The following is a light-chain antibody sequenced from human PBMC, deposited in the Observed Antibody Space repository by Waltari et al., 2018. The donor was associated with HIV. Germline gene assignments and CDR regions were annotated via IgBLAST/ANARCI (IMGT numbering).Light chain of an antibody. Sequence: EIVLTQSPATLSLSPGERVTLSCRASQSVSDYLAWYQQKPGQAPRLLIYDASNRATGIPARFSGSGSGTDFTLTISSLEPEDFAVYYCQQRTNWPPWTFGQGTKVEVK. CDR3: QQRTNWPPWT. V-gene: IGKV3-11*01. CDR1: QSVSDY. J-gene: IGKJ1*01. CDR2: DAS.